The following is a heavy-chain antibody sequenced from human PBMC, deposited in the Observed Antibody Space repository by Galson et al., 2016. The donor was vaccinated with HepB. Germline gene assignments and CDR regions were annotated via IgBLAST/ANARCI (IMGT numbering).Heavy chain of an antibody. D-gene: IGHD2-15*01. CDR3: SRDPYCSGGNCYPGGWFDP. CDR1: GFTFSSYW. J-gene: IGHJ5*02. Sequence: SLRLSCAASGFTFSSYWMHWVRQAPGKGLVWVSHINSDGSRTNYADYVKGRFTISRDNAKNTLYLQMNSLRAEDTALYYCSRDPYCSGGNCYPGGWFDPWGQGTLVTVSS. CDR2: INSDGSRT. V-gene: IGHV3-74*01.